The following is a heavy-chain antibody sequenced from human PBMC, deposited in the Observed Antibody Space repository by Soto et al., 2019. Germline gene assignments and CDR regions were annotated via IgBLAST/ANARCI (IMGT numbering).Heavy chain of an antibody. CDR1: GYTFTGYG. CDR3: ARVYCSGGSCYLGFGWYYYYMDV. V-gene: IGHV1-18*01. Sequence: ASVKVSCKASGYTFTGYGISWVRQAPGQGLEWMGWISAYNGNTNYAQELQGRVTMTTDTSTSTAYMELRSLRSDDTAVYYCARVYCSGGSCYLGFGWYYYYMDVWGKGTTVTVSS. D-gene: IGHD2-15*01. CDR2: ISAYNGNT. J-gene: IGHJ6*03.